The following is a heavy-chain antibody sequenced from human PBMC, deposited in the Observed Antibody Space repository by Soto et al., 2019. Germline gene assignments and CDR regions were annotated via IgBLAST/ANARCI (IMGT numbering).Heavy chain of an antibody. CDR1: GGSISSYY. J-gene: IGHJ6*03. D-gene: IGHD3-16*02. CDR2: IYYSGST. CDR3: ASTRLYPKYYYYYYMDV. Sequence: QVQLQESGPGLVKPSETLSLTCTVSGGSISSYYWSWIRQPPGKGLEWIGYIYYSGSTNYNPSLKSRVTISVDTSKNQFSLKLSSVTAADTAVHYCASTRLYPKYYYYYYMDVWGKGTTVTVSS. V-gene: IGHV4-59*08.